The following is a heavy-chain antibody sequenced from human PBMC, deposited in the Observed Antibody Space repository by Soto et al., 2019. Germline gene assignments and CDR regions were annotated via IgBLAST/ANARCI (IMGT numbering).Heavy chain of an antibody. CDR1: RLRIRGKN. J-gene: IGHJ3*02. CDR3: ATWREREHAYDI. D-gene: IGHD1-1*01. Sequence: GSLRLSCAASRLRIRGKNNLAWVLQDPGKGLEWVSALYDVDGSFYADSVKGRFTTSSDRSKTTVYLQMNDLRPGDKAVYYCATWREREHAYDIWGQGTTGTVS. V-gene: IGHV3-53*01. CDR2: LYDVDGS.